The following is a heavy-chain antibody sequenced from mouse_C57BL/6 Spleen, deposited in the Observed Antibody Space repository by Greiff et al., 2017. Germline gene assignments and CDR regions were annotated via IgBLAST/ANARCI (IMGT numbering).Heavy chain of an antibody. CDR3: ARNIYYGLYYYARDY. CDR1: GYTFTDYY. J-gene: IGHJ4*01. CDR2: INPNNGGT. D-gene: IGHD2-1*01. V-gene: IGHV1-26*01. Sequence: VQLQQSGPELVKPGASVKISCKASGYTFTDYYMNWVKQSHGKSLEWIGDINPNNGGTSYNQKFKGKATLTVDKSSSTAYMELRSLTSEDSAVYYCARNIYYGLYYYARDYWGQGTSVTVSS.